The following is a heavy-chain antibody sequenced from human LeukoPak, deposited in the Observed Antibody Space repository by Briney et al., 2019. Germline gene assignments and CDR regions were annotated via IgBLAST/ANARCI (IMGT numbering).Heavy chain of an antibody. CDR1: GFNFDDYA. CDR3: AXEEXNSXWXPLGG. CDR2: IGWNSGSV. D-gene: IGHD2/OR15-2a*01. V-gene: IGHV3-9*01. J-gene: IGHJ4*02. Sequence: PGRSLRLSCAASGFNFDDYAMHWVRQPPGKGLEWVSGIGWNSGSVGYAESVKGRFTISRDNAKNFLYLQMNTLRPEDTAFYYXAXEEXNSXWXPLGGWXQGTLVTVSS.